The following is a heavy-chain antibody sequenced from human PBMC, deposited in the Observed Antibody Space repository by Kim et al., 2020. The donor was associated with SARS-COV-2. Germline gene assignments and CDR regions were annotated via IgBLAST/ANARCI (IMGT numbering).Heavy chain of an antibody. D-gene: IGHD2-8*02. Sequence: SVKVSCKASGGTFSSYAISWVRQAPGQGLEWMGGIIPIFGPANYAQKFQGRVTINADESTSTAYMELSSLRSEDTAVYYCASQYCTGGVGYPHFDYWGQGTLVTVSS. CDR3: ASQYCTGGVGYPHFDY. CDR1: GGTFSSYA. CDR2: IIPIFGPA. J-gene: IGHJ4*02. V-gene: IGHV1-69*13.